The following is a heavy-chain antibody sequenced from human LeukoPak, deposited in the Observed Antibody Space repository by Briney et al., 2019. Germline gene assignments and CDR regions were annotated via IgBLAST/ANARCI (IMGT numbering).Heavy chain of an antibody. CDR3: ARHDEQQLVPEFRY. CDR1: GYSISSGYY. J-gene: IGHJ4*02. Sequence: PSETLSLTCAISGYSISSGYYWGWIRQPPGKGLEWIGSIYHSGSTYYNPSLKSRVTISVDTSKNQFSLKLSSVTAADTAVYYCARHDEQQLVPEFRYWGQGTLVTVSS. D-gene: IGHD6-13*01. CDR2: IYHSGST. V-gene: IGHV4-38-2*01.